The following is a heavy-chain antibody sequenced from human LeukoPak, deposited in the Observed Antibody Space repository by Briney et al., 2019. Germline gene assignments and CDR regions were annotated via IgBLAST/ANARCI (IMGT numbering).Heavy chain of an antibody. D-gene: IGHD2-2*01. CDR2: IIPIFGTA. V-gene: IGHV1-69*01. CDR3: ASNQEDIVVVPAVLRDYYYYGMDV. J-gene: IGHJ6*02. CDR1: GGTFSSYA. Sequence: ASVKVSCKAPGGTFSSYAISWVRQAPGQGLEWMGGIIPIFGTANYAQKFQGRVTITADESTSTAYMELSSLRSEDTAVYYCASNQEDIVVVPAVLRDYYYYGMDVWGQGTTVTVSS.